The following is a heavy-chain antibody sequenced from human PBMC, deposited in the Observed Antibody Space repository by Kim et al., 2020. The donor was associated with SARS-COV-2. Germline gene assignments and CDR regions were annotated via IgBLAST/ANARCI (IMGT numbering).Heavy chain of an antibody. V-gene: IGHV3-15*01. CDR2: IKSKTDGGTT. Sequence: GGSLRLSCAASGFTFSNAWMSWVRQAPGKGLEWVGRIKSKTDGGTTDYAAPVKGRFTISRDDSKNTLYLQMNSLKTEDTAVYYCTTEYYYDSSGYYYRRLYHYFGIVVWGQETTLTVSS. J-gene: IGHJ6*02. CDR1: GFTFSNAW. D-gene: IGHD3-22*01. CDR3: TTEYYYDSSGYYYRRLYHYFGIVV.